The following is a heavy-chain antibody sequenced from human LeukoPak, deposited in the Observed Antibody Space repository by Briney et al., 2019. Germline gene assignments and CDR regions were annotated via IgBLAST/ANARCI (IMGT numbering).Heavy chain of an antibody. CDR1: RFTFIRYW. D-gene: IGHD3-22*01. Sequence: PGGSLRLSCAASRFTFIRYWMSWVRQAPEKGLEWVANIKQDGSEKYYVDSVKGRFTISRDNAKNSLYLQMNSLRAEDTAVYYCARDAGDYFDSSGYYWFDSWGQGTLVTVSS. CDR3: ARDAGDYFDSSGYYWFDS. CDR2: IKQDGSEK. V-gene: IGHV3-7*01. J-gene: IGHJ5*01.